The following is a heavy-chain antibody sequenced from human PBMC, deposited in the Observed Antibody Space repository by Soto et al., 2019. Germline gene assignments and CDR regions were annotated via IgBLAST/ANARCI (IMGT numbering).Heavy chain of an antibody. CDR3: AAGLYFFAY. D-gene: IGHD6-13*01. CDR1: GFTFSSYG. V-gene: IGHV3-30*03. J-gene: IGHJ4*02. Sequence: QVQLVESGGGVVQPGRSLRLSCAASGFTFSSYGMHWVRQAPGKGLEWVALISYDGSNQYYPDSVKGRFTISRDNSKNTLYLHMNSLRTEDTAVYYGAAGLYFFAYCGEGTLVTVSS. CDR2: ISYDGSNQ.